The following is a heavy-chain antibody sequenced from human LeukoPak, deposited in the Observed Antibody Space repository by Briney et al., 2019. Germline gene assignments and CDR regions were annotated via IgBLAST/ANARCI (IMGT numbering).Heavy chain of an antibody. Sequence: GASLKVSCKASGYTFTGYYMHWVPQAPGQGLEWMGWINPNSGGTNYAQKFQGRVTMTRDTSISTAYMELSRLRSDDTAVYYCARVEPGIAVAGYFADNWFDPWGQGTLVTVSS. V-gene: IGHV1-2*02. D-gene: IGHD6-19*01. CDR1: GYTFTGYY. J-gene: IGHJ5*02. CDR2: INPNSGGT. CDR3: ARVEPGIAVAGYFADNWFDP.